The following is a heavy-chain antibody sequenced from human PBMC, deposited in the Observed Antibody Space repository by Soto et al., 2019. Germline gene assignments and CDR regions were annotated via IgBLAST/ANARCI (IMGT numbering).Heavy chain of an antibody. Sequence: QVQLVQSGAEVKKPGSSVKVSCKASGGTFSSYTISWVRQAPGQGLEWMGRIIPILGIANYAQKFQGRVTITADKSTSTAYMELSSLGSEDTAVYYGAGGAAGTEGGFDPWGQGTLVTVSS. J-gene: IGHJ5*02. D-gene: IGHD6-13*01. CDR1: GGTFSSYT. CDR3: AGGAAGTEGGFDP. CDR2: IIPILGIA. V-gene: IGHV1-69*02.